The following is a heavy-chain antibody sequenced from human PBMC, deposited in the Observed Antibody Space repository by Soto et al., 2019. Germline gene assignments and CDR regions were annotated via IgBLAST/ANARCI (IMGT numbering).Heavy chain of an antibody. CDR2: IYYSGST. V-gene: IGHV4-30-4*01. CDR3: ARGGYCTNGVCYMRLDY. D-gene: IGHD2-8*01. Sequence: SETLSLTCTVSGGSISSGDYYWSWIRQPPGKGLEWIGYIYYSGSTYYNPSLKSRVTISVDTSKNQFSLKLSSVTAADTAVYYCARGGYCTNGVCYMRLDYWGQGTLVTVSS. J-gene: IGHJ4*02. CDR1: GGSISSGDYY.